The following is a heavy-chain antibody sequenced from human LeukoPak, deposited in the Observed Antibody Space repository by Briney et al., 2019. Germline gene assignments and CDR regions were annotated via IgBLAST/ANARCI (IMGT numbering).Heavy chain of an antibody. D-gene: IGHD5-24*01. CDR1: GYTLTELS. V-gene: IGHV1-24*01. CDR2: FDPEDGET. J-gene: IGHJ3*02. CDR3: ATDHEEGQIEMATIIRAFDI. Sequence: ASVKVSCKVSGYTLTELSMHWVRQAPGKGLEWMGGFDPEDGETIYAQKFQGRVTMTEDTSTDTAYMELSSLRSEDTAVYYCATDHEEGQIEMATIIRAFDIWGQGTMVTVSS.